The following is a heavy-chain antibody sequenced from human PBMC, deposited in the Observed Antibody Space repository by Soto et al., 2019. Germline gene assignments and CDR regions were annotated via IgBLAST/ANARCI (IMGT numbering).Heavy chain of an antibody. CDR3: ARERPAGSRLDP. CDR2: IYYSGST. V-gene: IGHV4-30-4*01. Sequence: QVQLQESGPGLVKPSQTLSLTCTVSGGSISSGDYYWGWIRQPPGKGLEWIGYIYYSGSTYYNPSLIRRVTISADTSKNQFSQKLRSVTAADTTVYYCARERPAGSRLDPWGQGTLVTVSS. D-gene: IGHD6-13*01. J-gene: IGHJ5*02. CDR1: GGSISSGDYY.